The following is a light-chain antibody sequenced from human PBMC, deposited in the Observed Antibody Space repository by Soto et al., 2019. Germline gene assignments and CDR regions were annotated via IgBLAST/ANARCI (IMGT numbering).Light chain of an antibody. J-gene: IGKJ1*01. CDR1: QSVSSSH. V-gene: IGKV3-20*01. CDR2: GAS. CDR3: QQYGSSET. Sequence: EIVMTQSPATLSVSPGERATLSCRASQSVSSSHLAWYQQKPGQAPRLLIYGASSRATGIPDRFSGSGSGTDFTLTISRLEPEDFAVYYCQQYGSSETFGQGTKVDIK.